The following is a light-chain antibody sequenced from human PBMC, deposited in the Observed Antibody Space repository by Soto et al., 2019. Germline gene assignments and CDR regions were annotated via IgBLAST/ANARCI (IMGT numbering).Light chain of an antibody. CDR3: SSYTSSSIDYV. CDR1: SIDVGGYNY. CDR2: EVS. V-gene: IGLV2-14*01. J-gene: IGLJ1*01. Sequence: QSALTQPASVSGSPGQSITISCTGTSIDVGGYNYVSWYQQQPGKAPKLMIYEVSNRPSGVSNRFSGSKSGNTASLTISGLQAEDEADYYCSSYTSSSIDYVFGTGTKVTVL.